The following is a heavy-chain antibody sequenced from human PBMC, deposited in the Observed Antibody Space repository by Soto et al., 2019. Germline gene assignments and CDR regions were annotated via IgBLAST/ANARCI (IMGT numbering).Heavy chain of an antibody. CDR1: GGSISSGGYS. CDR3: ATRFYSSGVLSDY. CDR2: IYNSGTT. Sequence: PSETLSLTCAVSGGSISSGGYSCSWIRQTPGKGLEYIGFIYNSGTTNYHPSLKSRVTISIDTSKSQFYLKLTSVTAADTAIYYCATRFYSSGVLSDYWGPGTQVTVSS. J-gene: IGHJ4*02. D-gene: IGHD3-10*01. V-gene: IGHV4-61*08.